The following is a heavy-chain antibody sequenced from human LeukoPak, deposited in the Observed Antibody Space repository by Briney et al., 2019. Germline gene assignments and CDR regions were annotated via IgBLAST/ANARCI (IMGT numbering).Heavy chain of an antibody. J-gene: IGHJ4*02. CDR3: ARDRRRYFDY. CDR1: GFTFDDYA. V-gene: IGHV3-7*01. Sequence: GRSLRLSCAASGFTFDDYAMHWVRQAPGKGLEWVANIKQDGSEKYYVDSVKGRFTISRDNAKTSLYLQMNSLRAEDTAVYYCARDRRRYFDYWGQGTLVTVSS. CDR2: IKQDGSEK.